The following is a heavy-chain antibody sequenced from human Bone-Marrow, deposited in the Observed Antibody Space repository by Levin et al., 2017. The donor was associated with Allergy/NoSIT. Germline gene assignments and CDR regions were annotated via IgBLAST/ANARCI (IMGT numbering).Heavy chain of an antibody. CDR3: AKGEAEDIVVVPAASDAFDI. CDR1: GFTFSSYG. D-gene: IGHD2-2*01. Sequence: GGSLRLSCAASGFTFSSYGMHWVRQAPGKGLEWVAVISYDGSNKYYADSVKGRFTISRDNSKNTLYLQMNSLRAEDTAVYYCAKGEAEDIVVVPAASDAFDIWGQGTMVTVSS. CDR2: ISYDGSNK. V-gene: IGHV3-30*18. J-gene: IGHJ3*02.